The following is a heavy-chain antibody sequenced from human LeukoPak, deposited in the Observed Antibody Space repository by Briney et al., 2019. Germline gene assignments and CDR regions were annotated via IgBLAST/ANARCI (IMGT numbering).Heavy chain of an antibody. CDR1: GFTFNSYS. J-gene: IGHJ4*02. CDR3: ARGVDAAMVVDY. CDR2: ISGGSGYI. V-gene: IGHV3-21*01. D-gene: IGHD5-18*01. Sequence: PGGSLRLSCAGSGFTFNSYSMNWVRQAPGKGLEWVSSISGGSGYIYYADSVKGRFTISRDKAKNSLYLQMDSLRAEDTAVYYCARGVDAAMVVDYWGQGTLVTVSS.